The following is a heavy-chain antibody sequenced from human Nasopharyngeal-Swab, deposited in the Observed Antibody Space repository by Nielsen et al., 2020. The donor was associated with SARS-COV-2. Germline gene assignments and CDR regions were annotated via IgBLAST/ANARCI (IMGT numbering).Heavy chain of an antibody. V-gene: IGHV4-59*01. CDR1: GCSISSYY. CDR3: AREHSNTIAAPDAFDI. D-gene: IGHD6-13*01. CDR2: IYYSGST. Sequence: SETLSLTFTVSGCSISSYYWSWIRQPPGKGLEWIGYIYYSGSTNYNPSLKSRVTISVDTSKNQFSLKLSSVTAADTAVYYCAREHSNTIAAPDAFDIWGQGTMVTVSS. J-gene: IGHJ3*02.